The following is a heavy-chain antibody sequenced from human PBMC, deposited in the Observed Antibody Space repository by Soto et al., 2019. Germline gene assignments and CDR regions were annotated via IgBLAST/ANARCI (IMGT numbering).Heavy chain of an antibody. Sequence: QVQLQQWGAGLLKPSETLSLTCAVYGGSFSGYYWSWIRQPPGKGLEWIGEINHSGSTNYNPSLKSRVTISVDTSKNQFSLKLSSVTAADTAVYYCARGGGYNPFGMDVWGQGTTVTVSS. CDR3: ARGGGYNPFGMDV. V-gene: IGHV4-34*01. CDR1: GGSFSGYY. J-gene: IGHJ6*02. CDR2: INHSGST. D-gene: IGHD5-12*01.